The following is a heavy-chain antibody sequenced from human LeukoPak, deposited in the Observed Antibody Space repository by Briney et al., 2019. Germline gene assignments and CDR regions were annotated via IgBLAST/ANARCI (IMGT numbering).Heavy chain of an antibody. CDR1: GFTFGDYG. CDR3: SRRYSGSPDY. Sequence: PGGSLRLSCTASGFTFGDYGMSWFRQAPGKGLEWVGFIRSKAYGGTTEYAASVKGRFTISRDDSKSIAYLQMNILKTEDTAVYYCSRRYSGSPDYWGQGTLVTVSS. J-gene: IGHJ4*02. V-gene: IGHV3-49*03. D-gene: IGHD1-26*01. CDR2: IRSKAYGGTT.